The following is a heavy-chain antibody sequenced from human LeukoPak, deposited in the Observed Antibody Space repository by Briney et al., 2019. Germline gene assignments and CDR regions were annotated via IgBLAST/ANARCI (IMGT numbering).Heavy chain of an antibody. CDR2: IYYSGRT. Sequence: SETLSLTCAVYGGSFSGYYWSWIRQPPGKGLEWIGTIYYSGRTYYSPSLKSRVTMSVDPSNNQFSLKLSSVTAADTAVYYCARHQAAAGTTDYWGQGTLVTVSS. J-gene: IGHJ4*02. CDR1: GGSFSGYY. V-gene: IGHV4-34*01. D-gene: IGHD6-13*01. CDR3: ARHQAAAGTTDY.